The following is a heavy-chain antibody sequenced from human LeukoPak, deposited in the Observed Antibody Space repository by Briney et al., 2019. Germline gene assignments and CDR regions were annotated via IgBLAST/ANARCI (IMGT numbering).Heavy chain of an antibody. CDR1: GGSISSYY. J-gene: IGHJ4*02. Sequence: PSETLSLTCTVSGGSISSYYWSWIRQPAGKGLEWIGRIYTSGSTNYNPSLKSRVTMSVDTSKNQFSLKLSSVTAADTAVYYCARHDSGYDSPRGPFDYWGQGTLVTVSS. CDR3: ARHDSGYDSPRGPFDY. CDR2: IYTSGST. V-gene: IGHV4-4*07. D-gene: IGHD5-12*01.